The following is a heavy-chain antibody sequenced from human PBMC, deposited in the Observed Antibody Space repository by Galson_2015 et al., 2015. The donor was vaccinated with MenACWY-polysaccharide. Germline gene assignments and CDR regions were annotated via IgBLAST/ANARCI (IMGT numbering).Heavy chain of an antibody. D-gene: IGHD1-1*01. Sequence: ADKGLEYIGRIHATGSTAYNPSFRSRVAMSVDLPRNKFSLRLVSVTASDTAVYFCARRSLDNWYFDLWGRGTLVIVSS. V-gene: IGHV4-59*10. CDR2: IHATGST. CDR3: ARRSLDNWYFDL. J-gene: IGHJ2*01.